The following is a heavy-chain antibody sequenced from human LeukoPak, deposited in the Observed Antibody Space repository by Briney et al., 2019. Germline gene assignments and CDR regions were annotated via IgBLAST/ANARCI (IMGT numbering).Heavy chain of an antibody. D-gene: IGHD5-18*01. J-gene: IGHJ4*02. CDR1: GFSFSSYA. V-gene: IGHV3-30-3*02. Sequence: GGSLRLSCAASGFSFSSYAMHWVRQAPGKGLEWVAAIPNDGSKTYYADSVKGRFTISRDNSKNTLYLQMNSLRTEDTAVYYCANERGYNYGYSFVYWGQGTLVTVSS. CDR3: ANERGYNYGYSFVY. CDR2: IPNDGSKT.